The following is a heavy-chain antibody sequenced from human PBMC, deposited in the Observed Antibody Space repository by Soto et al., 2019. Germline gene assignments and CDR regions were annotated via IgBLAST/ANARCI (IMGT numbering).Heavy chain of an antibody. J-gene: IGHJ4*02. CDR1: GGTFSSYA. Sequence: SVKVSCKASGGTFSSYAISWVRQAPGQGLEWTGGIIPIFGTANYAQKFQGRVTITADESTSTAYMELSSLRSEDTAVYYCARGSGSYLHYFDYWGQGTLVTVSS. CDR2: IIPIFGTA. D-gene: IGHD3-10*01. V-gene: IGHV1-69*13. CDR3: ARGSGSYLHYFDY.